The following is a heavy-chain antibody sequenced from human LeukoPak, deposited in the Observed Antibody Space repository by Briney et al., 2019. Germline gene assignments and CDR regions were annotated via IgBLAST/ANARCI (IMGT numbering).Heavy chain of an antibody. Sequence: PGGSLRLSCAASGFTFSTYSMNWVRQAPGKGLEWVSGINWNGGSTGYADSVKGRFTISRDNAKNSLYLQMNSLRAEDTALYYCARDRGYSYAATDYWGQGTLVTVSS. CDR3: ARDRGYSYAATDY. D-gene: IGHD5-18*01. CDR2: INWNGGST. J-gene: IGHJ4*02. V-gene: IGHV3-20*04. CDR1: GFTFSTYS.